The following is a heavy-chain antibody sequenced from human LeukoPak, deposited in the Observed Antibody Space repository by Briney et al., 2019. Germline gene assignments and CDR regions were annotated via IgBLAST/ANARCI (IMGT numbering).Heavy chain of an antibody. V-gene: IGHV3-7*01. CDR2: IKQDGVEK. CDR1: GLRYEYCW. CDR3: ARVGAWGVQRKFDY. Sequence: GGSLRLSHAFSGLRYEYCWLTGARHIPGKGLECVANIKQDGVEKHYAESVEGRFIVSRDNPKNSLFLEVDSMKVEDTAVDYYARVGAWGVQRKFDYWGQGTLVSVSS. D-gene: IGHD1-1*01. J-gene: IGHJ4*02.